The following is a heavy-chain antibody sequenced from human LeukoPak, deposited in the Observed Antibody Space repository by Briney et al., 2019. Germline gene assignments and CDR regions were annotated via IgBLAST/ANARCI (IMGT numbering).Heavy chain of an antibody. J-gene: IGHJ4*02. D-gene: IGHD3-3*01. CDR2: IWYDGSNK. CDR1: GFTFSSYG. Sequence: GGSLRLSCAASGFTFSSYGMHWVRQAPGKGLEWVAVIWYDGSNKYYADSVKGRFTISRDNSKNTLYLQMDSLRAEDTALYYCTKEFWSGYQYFDSWGQGTLVTVSS. V-gene: IGHV3-30*02. CDR3: TKEFWSGYQYFDS.